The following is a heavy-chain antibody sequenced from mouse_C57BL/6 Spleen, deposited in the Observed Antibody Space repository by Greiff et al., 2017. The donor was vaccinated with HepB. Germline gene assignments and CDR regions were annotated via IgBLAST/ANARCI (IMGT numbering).Heavy chain of an antibody. V-gene: IGHV5-17*01. CDR3: ARPLFAY. CDR1: GFTFSDYG. Sequence: EVKLVESGGGLVKPGGSLKLSCAASGFTFSDYGMHRVRQAPEKGLEWVAYISSGSSTIYYADTVKGRFTISRDNAKNTLFLQMTSLRSEDTAMYYCARPLFAYWGQGTLVTVSA. J-gene: IGHJ3*01. CDR2: ISSGSSTI.